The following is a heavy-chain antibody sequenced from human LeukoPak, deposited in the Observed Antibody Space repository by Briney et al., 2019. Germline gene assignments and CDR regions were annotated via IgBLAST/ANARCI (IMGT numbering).Heavy chain of an antibody. CDR1: GFTFSSYS. CDR3: AREPAGDGVHYYGMDV. J-gene: IGHJ6*04. D-gene: IGHD3-10*01. Sequence: GGSLRLSCAASGFTFSSYSVNWVRQAPGKGLEWVSSISSSSSYIYYADSVKGRFTISRDNAKNSLYLQMNSLRAEDTAVYYCAREPAGDGVHYYGMDVWGKGTTVTVSS. CDR2: ISSSSSYI. V-gene: IGHV3-21*01.